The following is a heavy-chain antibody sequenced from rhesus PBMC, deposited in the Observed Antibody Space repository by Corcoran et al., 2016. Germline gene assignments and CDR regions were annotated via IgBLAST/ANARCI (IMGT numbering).Heavy chain of an antibody. CDR1: GFTFINYW. D-gene: IGHD7-45*01. V-gene: IGHV3-16*02. CDR2: IKNKADGGTA. Sequence: EVQLVESGGGLVQPGGSLRLSCAASGFTFINYWMSWVRQAPGTGLDGVGRIKNKADGGTAAYAESVKGRFTSSRDDSKNTLYLQMNSLKTEDTAVYYCTRDPATWGWAPYYGLDSWGQGVVVTVSS. CDR3: TRDPATWGWAPYYGLDS. J-gene: IGHJ6*01.